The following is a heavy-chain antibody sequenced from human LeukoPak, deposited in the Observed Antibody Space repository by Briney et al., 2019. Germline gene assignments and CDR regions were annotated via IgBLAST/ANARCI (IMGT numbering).Heavy chain of an antibody. CDR2: IYWDDDK. CDR3: AHSDPYDILTGYSFDY. CDR1: GFSLSIRGGG. Sequence: ESGPTLVKPTHTLTLTGTFSGFSLSIRGGGVGWIRQPPGKALECLPLIYWDDDKRYSPSLKSRLTITKDTSKNQVVLTMTNMDPVDTATYYCAHSDPYDILTGYSFDYWGQGTLGTVSS. D-gene: IGHD3-9*01. V-gene: IGHV2-5*02. J-gene: IGHJ4*02.